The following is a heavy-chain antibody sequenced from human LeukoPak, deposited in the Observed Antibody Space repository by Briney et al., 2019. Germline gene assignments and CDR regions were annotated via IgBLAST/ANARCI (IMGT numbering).Heavy chain of an antibody. CDR3: ARAYYYDSGTYNGMDV. CDR2: TYYRSKWYN. V-gene: IGHV6-1*01. Sequence: SQTLSLTCAISGDSVSSNSAAWNWIRQSPSRGLEWLGRTYYRSKWYNDYAVSVKSRITISPDTSKNQFSLQLSSLTPEDTAVYYCARAYYYDSGTYNGMDVWGQGTTVTVSS. J-gene: IGHJ6*02. CDR1: GDSVSSNSAA. D-gene: IGHD3-10*01.